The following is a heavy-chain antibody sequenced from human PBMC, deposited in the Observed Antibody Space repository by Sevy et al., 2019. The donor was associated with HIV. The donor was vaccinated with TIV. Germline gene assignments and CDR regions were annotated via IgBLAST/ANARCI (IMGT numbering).Heavy chain of an antibody. CDR2: INPNSGGT. D-gene: IGHD5-18*01. CDR3: ARDIPLRGYSYGSFDY. CDR1: GYTFTGQY. V-gene: IGHV1-2*02. Sequence: ASVKVSCKASGYTFTGQYIHWVRQAPGQGLEWMGWINPNSGGTNYRQDFQGRVTLTRDTSITTAYMELSGLKSDDTAIYYCARDIPLRGYSYGSFDYWGQGTLVTVSS. J-gene: IGHJ4*02.